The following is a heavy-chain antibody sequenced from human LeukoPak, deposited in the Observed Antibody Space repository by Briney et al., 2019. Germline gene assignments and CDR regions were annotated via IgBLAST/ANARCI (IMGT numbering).Heavy chain of an antibody. D-gene: IGHD3-9*01. J-gene: IGHJ4*02. CDR2: INPNSGGT. CDR1: GYTFTGYY. Sequence: ASVTVSCKASGYTFTGYYMHWVRQAPGQGLEWLGWINPNSGGTNYAQRFQGRVTMTRDTSISTAYMELSRLRSDDTAVYYCARRGEADYDILTGYRDYWGQGTLVTVSS. CDR3: ARRGEADYDILTGYRDY. V-gene: IGHV1-2*02.